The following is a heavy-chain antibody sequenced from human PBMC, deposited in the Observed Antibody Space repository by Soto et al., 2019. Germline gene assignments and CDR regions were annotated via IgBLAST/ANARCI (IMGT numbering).Heavy chain of an antibody. CDR3: AKDLASSGWYSLDY. J-gene: IGHJ4*02. V-gene: IGHV3-43D*04. D-gene: IGHD6-19*01. CDR1: DHA. CDR2: VSWDGGST. Sequence: DHAGRCVIQKPGKGLEWVSLVSWDGGSTYYADSVKGRFTISRDNSKNSLYLQMNSLRAEDTALYYCAKDLASSGWYSLDYWGQGTLVTVSS.